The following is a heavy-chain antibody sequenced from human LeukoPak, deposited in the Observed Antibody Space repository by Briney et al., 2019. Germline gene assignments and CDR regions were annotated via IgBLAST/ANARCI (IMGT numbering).Heavy chain of an antibody. D-gene: IGHD1-26*01. V-gene: IGHV1-2*02. Sequence: GASVKVSCKASGYTFKDYFIYWVRQAPGQGLEWMGWINPNSGGTNYEQQFQGRVTMIRDTSISTAYMELSGLKSDDTGVYYCARESSRWELLYYFDYWGQGTLVTVSS. CDR1: GYTFKDYF. CDR2: INPNSGGT. J-gene: IGHJ4*02. CDR3: ARESSRWELLYYFDY.